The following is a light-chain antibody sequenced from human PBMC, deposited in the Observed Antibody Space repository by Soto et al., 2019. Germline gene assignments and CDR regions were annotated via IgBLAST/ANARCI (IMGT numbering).Light chain of an antibody. CDR2: SAS. V-gene: IGKV3-15*01. CDR1: HSVSGS. Sequence: EIELTQSPGTLSVSPGERATLSCRATHSVSGSLAWYQQKPGRPPRLLIHSASTRATGIPARFSGSGSGTDFTLTISSLQSEDFAVYYCQQYNDWPPYTFGQGNRREIK. CDR3: QQYNDWPPYT. J-gene: IGKJ2*01.